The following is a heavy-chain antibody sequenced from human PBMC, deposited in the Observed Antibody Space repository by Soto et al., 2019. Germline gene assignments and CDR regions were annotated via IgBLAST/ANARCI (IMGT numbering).Heavy chain of an antibody. CDR1: GYPFAGYY. J-gene: IGHJ5*02. CDR3: ARDQIRFLEWLSPGSFDP. CDR2: INPNSGGT. D-gene: IGHD3-3*01. V-gene: IGHV1-2*02. Sequence: ASVKVSCTASGYPFAGYYMHWVRQAPGQGLEWMGWINPNSGGTNYAQKFQGRVTMTRDTSISTAYMELSRLRSDDTAVYYCARDQIRFLEWLSPGSFDPWGQGTLVTVSS.